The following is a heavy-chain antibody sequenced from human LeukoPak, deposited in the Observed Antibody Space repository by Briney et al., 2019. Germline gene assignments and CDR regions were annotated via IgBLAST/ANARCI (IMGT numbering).Heavy chain of an antibody. J-gene: IGHJ1*01. CDR3: ARDRRHGDYVEY. D-gene: IGHD6-6*01. V-gene: IGHV1-69*13. Sequence: ASVKVSCKASGGTFSSYAISWVRQAPGQGLEWMGGIIPIFGTANYAQKFQGRVTITADESTSTAYMELSSLRSEDTAVYYCARDRRHGDYVEYWGQGTIVTVSS. CDR2: IIPIFGTA. CDR1: GGTFSSYA.